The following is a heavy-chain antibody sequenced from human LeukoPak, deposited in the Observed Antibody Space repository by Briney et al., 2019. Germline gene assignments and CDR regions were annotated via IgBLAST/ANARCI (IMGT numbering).Heavy chain of an antibody. V-gene: IGHV1-2*02. Sequence: ASVKVSCKASGYTFTGYYMHWVRQAPGQGLEWMGWINPNSGGTNYAQKFQGRVTITTDESTSTAYMELSSLRSEDTAVYYCARTDPGGSSFDYWGQGTLVTVSS. CDR2: INPNSGGT. CDR1: GYTFTGYY. CDR3: ARTDPGGSSFDY. J-gene: IGHJ4*02. D-gene: IGHD5-12*01.